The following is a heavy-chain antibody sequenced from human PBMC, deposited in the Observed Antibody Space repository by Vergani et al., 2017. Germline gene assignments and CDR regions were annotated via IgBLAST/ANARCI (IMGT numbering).Heavy chain of an antibody. CDR3: ARRLGYCSSTSCYGLAAFDI. D-gene: IGHD2-2*01. Sequence: QVQLVQSGAEVKKPGASVKVSCKASGYTFTSYYMHWVRQAPGQGLEWMGWINPNSGGTNYAQKFQGRVTMTRDTSISTAYMELSRLRSDDTAVYYCARRLGYCSSTSCYGLAAFDIWGQGTMVTVSS. V-gene: IGHV1-2*02. CDR1: GYTFTSYY. CDR2: INPNSGGT. J-gene: IGHJ3*02.